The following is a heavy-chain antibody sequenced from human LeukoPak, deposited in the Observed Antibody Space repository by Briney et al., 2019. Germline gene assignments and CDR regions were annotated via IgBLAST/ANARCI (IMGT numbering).Heavy chain of an antibody. J-gene: IGHJ3*02. Sequence: ASVKASCKVSGYTLTELSMHWVRQAPGKGLEWMGGFDPEDGETIYAQKFQGRVTMTEDTSTDTAYMELSSLRSEDTAVYYCATGGYCSSTSCSGGAFDIWGQGTMVTVSS. D-gene: IGHD2-2*01. V-gene: IGHV1-24*01. CDR2: FDPEDGET. CDR1: GYTLTELS. CDR3: ATGGYCSSTSCSGGAFDI.